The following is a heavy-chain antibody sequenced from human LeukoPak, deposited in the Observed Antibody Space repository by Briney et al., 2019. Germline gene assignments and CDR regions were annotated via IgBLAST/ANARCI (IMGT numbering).Heavy chain of an antibody. Sequence: GGSLRLSCAASGFTFNTFDMHWVSHAPGKGLEWVSLISGDGGSTYYADSVKGRFTISRDSSKNSLYLQMNSLRTEDTALYYCAKAYSSGWYYWGQGTLVTVSS. J-gene: IGHJ4*02. CDR3: AKAYSSGWYY. CDR2: ISGDGGST. CDR1: GFTFNTFD. D-gene: IGHD6-19*01. V-gene: IGHV3-43*02.